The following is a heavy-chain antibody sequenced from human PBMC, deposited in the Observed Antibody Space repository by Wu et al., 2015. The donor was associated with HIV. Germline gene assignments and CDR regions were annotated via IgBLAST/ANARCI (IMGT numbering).Heavy chain of an antibody. CDR1: GYTFTSYD. CDR2: MNPKTGNT. CDR3: TRVVAGGGYFYYYYGMDV. J-gene: IGHJ6*02. D-gene: IGHD2-15*01. Sequence: QVQVLQSGAVLKKPGASVKVSCKASGYTFTSYDINWVRQATGQGLEWMGWMNPKTGNTGYAQKFQGRVTMTRNTSITTAYMELSSLRSEDTAVYYCTRVVAGGGYFYYYYGMDVWGQGTTVTVSS. V-gene: IGHV1-8*01.